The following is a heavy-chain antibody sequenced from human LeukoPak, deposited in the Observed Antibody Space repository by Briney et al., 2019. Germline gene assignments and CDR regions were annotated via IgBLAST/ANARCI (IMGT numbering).Heavy chain of an antibody. D-gene: IGHD2-21*02. CDR2: ISSNGGST. V-gene: IGHV3-64D*09. CDR3: VKDQYCGGDCYSDY. Sequence: GGSLILSCSASGFTFSSYAMHWVRQAPGKGLEYVSAISSNGGSTYYADSVKGRFTISRDNSKNTLYLQMSSLRAEDTAVYYCVKDQYCGGDCYSDYWGQGTLVTVSS. CDR1: GFTFSSYA. J-gene: IGHJ4*02.